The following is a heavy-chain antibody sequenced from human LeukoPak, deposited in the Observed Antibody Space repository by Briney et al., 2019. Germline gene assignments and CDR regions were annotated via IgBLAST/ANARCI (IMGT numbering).Heavy chain of an antibody. Sequence: GGSLRLSCAASGLTFSSYGMHWVRQAPGKGLEWVAVISYDGSNKYYADSVKGRFTISRDNSKNTLYLQMNSLRAEDTAVYYCAKDRGQQWLVDWFDPWGQGTLVTVSS. CDR3: AKDRGQQWLVDWFDP. V-gene: IGHV3-30*18. J-gene: IGHJ5*02. D-gene: IGHD6-19*01. CDR2: ISYDGSNK. CDR1: GLTFSSYG.